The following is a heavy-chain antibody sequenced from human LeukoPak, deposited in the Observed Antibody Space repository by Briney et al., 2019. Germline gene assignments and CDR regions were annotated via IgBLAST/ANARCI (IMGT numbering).Heavy chain of an antibody. CDR3: ARGKAARGYDYYYYYYMDV. Sequence: GGSLRLSCAASGFTFSSYGMHWVRQAPGKGLEWVAFIRYDGSNKYYADSVKGRFTISRDNSKNTLYLQMNSLRAEATAVYYCARGKAARGYDYYYYYYMDVWGKGTTVTISS. CDR2: IRYDGSNK. V-gene: IGHV3-30*02. J-gene: IGHJ6*03. D-gene: IGHD5-12*01. CDR1: GFTFSSYG.